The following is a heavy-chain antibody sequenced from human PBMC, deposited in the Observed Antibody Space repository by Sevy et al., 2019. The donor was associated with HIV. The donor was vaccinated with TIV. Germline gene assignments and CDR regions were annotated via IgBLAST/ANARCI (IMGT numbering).Heavy chain of an antibody. CDR3: ATTYYDFWSGYQPGHYFDY. D-gene: IGHD3-3*01. V-gene: IGHV1-24*01. J-gene: IGHJ4*02. CDR1: GYTLTELS. Sequence: ASVKVSCKVSGYTLTELSMHWVRQAPGKGLEWMGGFDPEDGETIYAQKFQGRVTMTEDTSTDTAYMELGSLRSEDTAVYYCATTYYDFWSGYQPGHYFDYWGQGTLVTVSS. CDR2: FDPEDGET.